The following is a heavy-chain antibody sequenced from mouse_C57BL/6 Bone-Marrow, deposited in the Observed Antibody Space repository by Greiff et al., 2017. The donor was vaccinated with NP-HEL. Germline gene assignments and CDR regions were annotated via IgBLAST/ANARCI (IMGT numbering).Heavy chain of an antibody. Sequence: VQLQQSGTVLARPGASVKMSCKTSGYTFTSYWMHWVKQRPGQGLEWIGAIYPGNSDTSYNQKFKGKAKLTAVTSASTAYMDLSSLTNEDSAVYYCTNLLYYGSRHFDYWGQGTTLTVSS. J-gene: IGHJ2*01. CDR2: IYPGNSDT. CDR3: TNLLYYGSRHFDY. V-gene: IGHV1-5*01. D-gene: IGHD1-1*01. CDR1: GYTFTSYW.